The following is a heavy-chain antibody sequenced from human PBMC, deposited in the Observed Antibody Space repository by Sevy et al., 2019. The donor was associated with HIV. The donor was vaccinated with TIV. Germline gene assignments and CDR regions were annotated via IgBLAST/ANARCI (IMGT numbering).Heavy chain of an antibody. D-gene: IGHD3-22*01. V-gene: IGHV3-30*04. CDR1: GFNIIPYA. CDR2: ISKDGSSK. CDR3: AKEGRYYDSRSTIWFDP. Sequence: GGSLRLSCSASGFNIIPYALHWVRQTPDKGLQWLAVISKDGSSKDFADLVKGRFSLSRDNSKNTMYLQMTNLRPEDTTVYYCAKEGRYYDSRSTIWFDPWGQGTLVTVSS. J-gene: IGHJ5*02.